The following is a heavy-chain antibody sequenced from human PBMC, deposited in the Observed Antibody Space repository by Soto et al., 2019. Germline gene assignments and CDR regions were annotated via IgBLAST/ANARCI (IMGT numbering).Heavy chain of an antibody. J-gene: IGHJ4*02. V-gene: IGHV1-2*04. D-gene: IGHD2-2*01. Sequence: SVKVSWXACGYRFTGYYMRWVRQAPGKGLEWMRWINPNRAGTNYAQKFQGWVTMTRDTSISTAYMEPSRLRSDDTAVYYCPIDRSLGYCSTTSCYPYFDYWGQGTLVTVS. CDR2: INPNRAGT. CDR3: PIDRSLGYCSTTSCYPYFDY. CDR1: GYRFTGYY.